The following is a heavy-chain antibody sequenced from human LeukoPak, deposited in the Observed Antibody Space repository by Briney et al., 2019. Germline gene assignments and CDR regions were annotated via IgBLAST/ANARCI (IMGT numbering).Heavy chain of an antibody. D-gene: IGHD3-10*01. CDR2: ISGSGGST. Sequence: GGSLRLSCAASGFTFSNYAMSWVRQAPGKGLEWVSAISGSGGSTYYADSVKGRFTISRDNSKNTLYLQMNSLRAEDTAVYYCATPGYGSGSPDYYYYGMDVWGQGTTVTVSS. V-gene: IGHV3-23*01. J-gene: IGHJ6*02. CDR3: ATPGYGSGSPDYYYYGMDV. CDR1: GFTFSNYA.